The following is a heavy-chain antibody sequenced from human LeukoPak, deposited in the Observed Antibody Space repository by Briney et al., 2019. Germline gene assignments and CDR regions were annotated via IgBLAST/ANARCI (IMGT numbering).Heavy chain of an antibody. Sequence: GGSLRLSCAASGFNFASRWMHWVRQVPGKGLVWVSRISSDGSETTYADSVKGRFTISRDNVKKIVYLQMRSLRVEDTAVYYCARHFDGKGSFDFWGQGTLVTVSS. J-gene: IGHJ5*01. CDR2: ISSDGSET. CDR1: GFNFASRW. CDR3: ARHFDGKGSFDF. D-gene: IGHD4-23*01. V-gene: IGHV3-74*01.